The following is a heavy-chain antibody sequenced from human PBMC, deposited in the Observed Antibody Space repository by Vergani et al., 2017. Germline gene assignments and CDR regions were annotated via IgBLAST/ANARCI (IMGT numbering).Heavy chain of an antibody. CDR2: IYYIGST. D-gene: IGHD1-1*01. Sequence: QVQLQESGPGLVKPSETLSLTCTVSGGSISNYYWSWIRQPPGKGLEWIGYIYYIGSTSYNPSLKSRVTMSVDTSKNQFSLELSSVTAADTAIYYCARGGGERPCHYYMDVWGKGTTVTVSS. CDR1: GGSISNYY. V-gene: IGHV4-59*01. CDR3: ARGGGERPCHYYMDV. J-gene: IGHJ6*03.